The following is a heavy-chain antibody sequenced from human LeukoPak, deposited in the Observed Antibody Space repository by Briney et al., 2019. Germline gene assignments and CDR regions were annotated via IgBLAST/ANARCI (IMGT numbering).Heavy chain of an antibody. D-gene: IGHD3-22*01. J-gene: IGHJ3*02. CDR3: ARHPYYYDSSGTGAFDI. CDR1: GGSFSGYY. V-gene: IGHV4-59*08. Sequence: PSETLSLTCAVYGGSFSGYYWSWIRQPPGKGLEWIGYIYYSGSTNYNPSLKSRVTISVDTSKNQFSLKLSSVTAADTAVYYCARHPYYYDSSGTGAFDIWGQGTMVTVSS. CDR2: IYYSGST.